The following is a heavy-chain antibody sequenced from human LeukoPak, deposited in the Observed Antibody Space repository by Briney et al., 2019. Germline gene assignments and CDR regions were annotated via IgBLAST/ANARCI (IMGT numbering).Heavy chain of an antibody. D-gene: IGHD3-3*01. CDR3: AKLPLGVVIIGMRNYYYYGMDV. CDR1: GFTFSSYG. V-gene: IGHV3-30*18. Sequence: PGRSLRLSCAASGFTFSSYGMHWVRQAPGKGLEWVAVISYDRSNKYYADSVKGRFTISRDNSKNTLYLQMNSLRAEDTAVYYCAKLPLGVVIIGMRNYYYYGMDVWGQGTTVTVSS. J-gene: IGHJ6*02. CDR2: ISYDRSNK.